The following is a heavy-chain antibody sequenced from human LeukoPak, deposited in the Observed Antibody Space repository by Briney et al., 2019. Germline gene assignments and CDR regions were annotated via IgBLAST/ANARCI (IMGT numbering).Heavy chain of an antibody. CDR3: ARRAGAYSHPYDY. CDR2: ISGSGGST. D-gene: IGHD4/OR15-4a*01. J-gene: IGHJ4*02. Sequence: GGSLRLSCAASGFTFSSYAMSWVRQAPGKGLEWVSAISGSGGSTYYADSVKGRFTISRDNSKNTLYLQMNSLRAGDTAVYYCARRAGAYSHPYDYWGQGTLVTVSS. CDR1: GFTFSSYA. V-gene: IGHV3-23*01.